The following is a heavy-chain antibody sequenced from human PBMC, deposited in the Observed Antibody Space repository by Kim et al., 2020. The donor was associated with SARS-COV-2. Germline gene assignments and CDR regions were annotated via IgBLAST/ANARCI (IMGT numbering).Heavy chain of an antibody. CDR1: GGSINTYY. D-gene: IGHD3-10*01. CDR3: AKFGSSYGSGTYFDY. V-gene: IGHV4-59*01. Sequence: SETLSLTCTVSGGSINTYYWNWIRQPPGKGLEGIGFIYYSGITKYKPSLKNRLTISRDTSKNNFSLKLTSVTAADTAVYYGAKFGSSYGSGTYFDYWGQG. J-gene: IGHJ4*02. CDR2: IYYSGIT.